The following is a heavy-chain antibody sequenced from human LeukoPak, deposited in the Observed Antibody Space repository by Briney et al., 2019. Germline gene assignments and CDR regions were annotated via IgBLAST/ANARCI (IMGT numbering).Heavy chain of an antibody. J-gene: IGHJ6*03. D-gene: IGHD4-17*01. V-gene: IGHV4-38-2*02. Sequence: SETLSLTCTVSGYSISSGDYWGWIRQLPGKGLEWIGSSYHSGSTYYNPSLKSRVTISVDTSKNQFSLKLSSVTAADTAVYYCAREAPGDYPYYYYYYMDVWGKGTTVTVSS. CDR1: GYSISSGDY. CDR3: AREAPGDYPYYYYYYMDV. CDR2: SYHSGST.